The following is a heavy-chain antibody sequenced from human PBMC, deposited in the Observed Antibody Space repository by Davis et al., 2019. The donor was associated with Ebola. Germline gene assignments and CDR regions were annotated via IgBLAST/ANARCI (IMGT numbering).Heavy chain of an antibody. Sequence: SVQVSRKASGGTLSSYAISWVRQAPGQGLEWMGGIIPIFGTANYAQKFQCRVTITADESTSTAYMELSSLRSDDTAVYYCARSPGEWNWFDPWGQGTLVTVSS. CDR3: ARSPGEWNWFDP. D-gene: IGHD3-16*01. CDR2: IIPIFGTA. J-gene: IGHJ5*02. CDR1: GGTLSSYA. V-gene: IGHV1-69*13.